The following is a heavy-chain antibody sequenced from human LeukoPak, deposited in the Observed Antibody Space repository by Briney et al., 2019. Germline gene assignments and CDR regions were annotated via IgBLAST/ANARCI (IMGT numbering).Heavy chain of an antibody. CDR2: IIPIFGTA. CDR3: ARVHPLQAFDI. Sequence: EASVKVSCKASGGTFSSYAISWVRQAPGQGLEWMGGIIPIFGTANYAQKFQGRVTITTDESTSTAYMELSSLRSEDTAVYYCARVHPLQAFDIWGQGTMVTVSS. J-gene: IGHJ3*02. V-gene: IGHV1-69*05. CDR1: GGTFSSYA.